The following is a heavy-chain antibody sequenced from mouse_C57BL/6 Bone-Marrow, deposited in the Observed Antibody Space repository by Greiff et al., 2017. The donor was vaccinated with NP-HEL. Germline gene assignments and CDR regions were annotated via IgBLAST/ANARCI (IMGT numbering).Heavy chain of an antibody. V-gene: IGHV5-4*03. CDR1: GFTFSSYA. CDR2: ISDGGSYT. Sequence: EVKLEESGGGLVKPGGSLKLSCAASGFTFSSYAMSWVRQTPEKRLEWVATISDGGSYTYYLDNVKGRFTISRDNAKNNLYREMSHLKSEDTAMYYCARSITTVVAHWYFDVWGTGTTVTVSS. CDR3: ARSITTVVAHWYFDV. D-gene: IGHD1-1*01. J-gene: IGHJ1*03.